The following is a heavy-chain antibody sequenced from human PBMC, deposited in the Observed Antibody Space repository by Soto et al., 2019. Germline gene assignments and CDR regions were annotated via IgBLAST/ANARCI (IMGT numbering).Heavy chain of an antibody. D-gene: IGHD3-22*01. V-gene: IGHV3-23*01. Sequence: ESGGGLAQPGGSLRLSCTTSGFTFDNFAMSWVRQAPGRGLEWVSAISGGGGGRYYADSVKGRFIISRDNSKNTVYLQVNGLRIEDTAVYYCAKDVHYDSSGGLDYWGQGTLVTVSS. CDR1: GFTFDNFA. CDR2: ISGGGGGR. J-gene: IGHJ4*02. CDR3: AKDVHYDSSGGLDY.